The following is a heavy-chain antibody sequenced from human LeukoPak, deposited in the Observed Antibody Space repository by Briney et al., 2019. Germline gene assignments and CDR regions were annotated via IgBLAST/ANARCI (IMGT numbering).Heavy chain of an antibody. CDR2: INPNSGGT. V-gene: IGHV1-2*02. D-gene: IGHD5-24*01. CDR3: ARGPIGYNFNDFDY. J-gene: IGHJ4*02. Sequence: ASVKVSCKASGYTFTGYYMHWVRQAPGQGLEWMGWINPNSGGTNYAQKFQGRVTMTRDTSISTAYMELSRLRSDDTAVYYCARGPIGYNFNDFDYWGQGTLVTVSS. CDR1: GYTFTGYY.